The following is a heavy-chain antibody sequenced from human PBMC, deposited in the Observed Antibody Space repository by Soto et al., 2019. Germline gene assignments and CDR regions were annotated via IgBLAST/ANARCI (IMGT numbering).Heavy chain of an antibody. D-gene: IGHD6-6*01. V-gene: IGHV1-3*01. CDR2: INAGNGNT. CDR3: ARGAVWDSSSSFDF. Sequence: ASVKVSCKASGYTFTSYAMHWVRQAPGQRLEWMGWINAGNGNTKYSQKFQGRVTITRDTSASTAYMELSSLRSEDTAVYYCARGAVWDSSSSFDFCGQGTRVTVAS. J-gene: IGHJ4*02. CDR1: GYTFTSYA.